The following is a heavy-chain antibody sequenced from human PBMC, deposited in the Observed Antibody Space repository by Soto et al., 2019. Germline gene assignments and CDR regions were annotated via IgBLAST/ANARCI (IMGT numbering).Heavy chain of an antibody. J-gene: IGHJ4*02. CDR3: AGVEDEGGSYYD. CDR1: GFTFNTYA. CDR2: ISYDGFNK. V-gene: IGHV3-30*10. D-gene: IGHD1-26*01. Sequence: QVHLVESGGGVVHTGRSLRLSCAASGFTFNTYAMHWVRQAPGKGLEWVAVISYDGFNKYYTDSVKGRFTISRDNSKNTRYLQMNSLKPEDSAVYYCAGVEDEGGSYYDWGQGTLVTVSS.